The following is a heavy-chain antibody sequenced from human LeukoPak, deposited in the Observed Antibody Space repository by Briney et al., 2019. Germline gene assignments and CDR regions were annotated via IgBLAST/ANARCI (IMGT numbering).Heavy chain of an antibody. J-gene: IGHJ6*04. V-gene: IGHV1-18*04. D-gene: IGHD1-14*01. Sequence: ASVKVSCKTSGYTFTSYGVTWVRQAPGQGLEWMGWISGYNAHTEYVEKFQGRLTMSTDTSTSTAYMDLRSLTSDDTAVYYCARDVKPGYYYYGMDVWGKGTTVTVSS. CDR3: ARDVKPGYYYYGMDV. CDR2: ISGYNAHT. CDR1: GYTFTSYG.